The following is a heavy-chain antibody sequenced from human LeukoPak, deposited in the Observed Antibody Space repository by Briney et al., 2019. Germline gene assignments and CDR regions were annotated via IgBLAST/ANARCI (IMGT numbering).Heavy chain of an antibody. J-gene: IGHJ3*02. V-gene: IGHV1-69*13. Sequence: SVKVSCKPSRVTFSSYAISGVPHAPRQGLEWMGGIIPIFGTANYAQKFQGRVTITADESTSTAYMELSSLRSEDTGVYYCARKRSYGSDDAFDIWGQGTMVTVSS. CDR1: RVTFSSYA. D-gene: IGHD3-10*01. CDR2: IIPIFGTA. CDR3: ARKRSYGSDDAFDI.